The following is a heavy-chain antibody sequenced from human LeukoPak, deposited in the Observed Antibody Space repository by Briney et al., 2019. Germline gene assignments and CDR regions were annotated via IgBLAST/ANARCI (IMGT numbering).Heavy chain of an antibody. V-gene: IGHV5-51*01. Sequence: GESLQISCQGSGSRFTSYWIGWVRQMPGKGLEWMGIIYPGDSDTRYSPAFQGQVTISADKSIRNAYLQWSSLKTSDPAMYYCARLLPGGGKYSFDYWGQGTLVTVSS. J-gene: IGHJ4*02. CDR1: GSRFTSYW. CDR3: ARLLPGGGKYSFDY. CDR2: IYPGDSDT. D-gene: IGHD3-16*01.